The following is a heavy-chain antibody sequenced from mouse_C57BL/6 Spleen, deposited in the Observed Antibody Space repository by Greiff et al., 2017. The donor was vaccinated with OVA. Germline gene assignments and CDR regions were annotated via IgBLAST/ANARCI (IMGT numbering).Heavy chain of an antibody. CDR2: IYPGDGDT. Sequence: QVQLQQSGAELVKPGASVKISCKASGYAFSSYWMNWVKQRPGKGLEWIGQIYPGDGDTNYNGKFKGKATLTADKSSSTAYMQLSSLTSEDSAVYFCARGGKLAHAMDYWGQGTSVTVSS. CDR1: GYAFSSYW. V-gene: IGHV1-80*01. CDR3: ARGGKLAHAMDY. J-gene: IGHJ4*01.